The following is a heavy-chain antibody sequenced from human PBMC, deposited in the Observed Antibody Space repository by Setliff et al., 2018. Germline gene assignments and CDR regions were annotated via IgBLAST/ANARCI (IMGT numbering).Heavy chain of an antibody. CDR1: GYTFTGYY. CDR3: ARGRIHDSSDYIGNWFDP. J-gene: IGHJ5*02. D-gene: IGHD3-22*01. V-gene: IGHV1-2*02. CDR2: INVNSGDT. Sequence: ASVKVSCKASGYTFTGYYIHWVRQAPGEGLEWMGCINVNSGDTNYAQKFRGRVIVTRDTSSSTAYMELRSLRPDGTAVYFCARGRIHDSSDYIGNWFDPWGQGTLVTVSS.